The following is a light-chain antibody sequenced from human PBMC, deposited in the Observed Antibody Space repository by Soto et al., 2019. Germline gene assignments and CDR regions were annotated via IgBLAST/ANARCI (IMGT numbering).Light chain of an antibody. CDR3: GTWDYSLSAVV. Sequence: QSALTQPASVSGSPGQSISISCTGTSSDVGIYDYVSWYQHHPGKAPKLMVYEVTNRPSGVSNRFSGSKSGNTASLTISGLQAEDEADYYCGTWDYSLSAVVFGGGTKVTVL. V-gene: IGLV2-14*01. J-gene: IGLJ2*01. CDR2: EVT. CDR1: SSDVGIYDY.